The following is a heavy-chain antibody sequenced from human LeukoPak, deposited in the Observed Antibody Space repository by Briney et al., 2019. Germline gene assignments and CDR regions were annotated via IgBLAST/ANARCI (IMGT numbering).Heavy chain of an antibody. D-gene: IGHD2-2*01. CDR2: ISSSSSYI. CDR1: GFTFSSYG. J-gene: IGHJ6*03. V-gene: IGHV3-21*01. Sequence: GGSLRLSCAASGFTFSSYGMNWVRQAPGKGLEWVSSISSSSSYIYYADSVKGRFTISRDNAKNSLYLQMNSLRAEDTAVYYCARVYCSSTSCYEAPYYYYYYMDVWGKGTTVTVSS. CDR3: ARVYCSSTSCYEAPYYYYYYMDV.